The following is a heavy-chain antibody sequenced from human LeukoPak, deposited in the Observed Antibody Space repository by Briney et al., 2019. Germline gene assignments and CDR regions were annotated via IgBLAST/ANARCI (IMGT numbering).Heavy chain of an antibody. CDR3: ARDPGYGSGSYYRSYYGMDV. V-gene: IGHV1-46*01. D-gene: IGHD3-10*01. J-gene: IGHJ6*04. CDR2: INPSGGST. CDR1: GYTFTSYY. Sequence: ASAKVSCKASGYTFTSYYMHWVRQAPGQGLEWMGIINPSGGSTSYAQKFQGRVTMTRDTSTSTVYMELSSLRSEDTAVYYCARDPGYGSGSYYRSYYGMDVWGKGTTVTVSS.